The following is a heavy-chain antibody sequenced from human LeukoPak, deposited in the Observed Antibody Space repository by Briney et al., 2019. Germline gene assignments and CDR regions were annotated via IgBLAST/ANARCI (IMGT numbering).Heavy chain of an antibody. CDR3: ARGVYIAAAQYGY. J-gene: IGHJ4*02. Sequence: RPSETLSLTCAVYGGSFSGYYWRWFRQPPGKGLEWIGYIYYSGTTNYNPSLKSRVTISVDTSKHQFSLKLSSVTAADTAVYYCARGVYIAAAQYGYWGQGTLVTVSS. CDR1: GGSFSGYY. D-gene: IGHD6-13*01. CDR2: IYYSGTT. V-gene: IGHV4-59*01.